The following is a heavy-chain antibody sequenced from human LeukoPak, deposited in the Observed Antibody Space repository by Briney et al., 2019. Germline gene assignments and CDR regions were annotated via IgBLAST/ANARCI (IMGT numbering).Heavy chain of an antibody. J-gene: IGHJ5*01. Sequence: TSETLSLTCAVYGGSFSGYYWSWIRQPPGKGLEWIGEINHSGSTNYNPSLKSRVTISVDTSKNQFSLKLNSVTAADTAVYYCARHADGGTYPLDSWGPGTLVTVSS. CDR3: ARHADGGTYPLDS. D-gene: IGHD1-26*01. CDR2: INHSGST. V-gene: IGHV4-34*01. CDR1: GGSFSGYY.